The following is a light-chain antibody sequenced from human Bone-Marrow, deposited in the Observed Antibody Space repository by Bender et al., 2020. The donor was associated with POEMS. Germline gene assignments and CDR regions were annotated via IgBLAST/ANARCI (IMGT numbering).Light chain of an antibody. J-gene: IGLJ3*02. CDR3: ATWDDSLNGWA. Sequence: QSVLTQPPSASGTPGQRVTISCSGSSSKFGSYPVNWYQQLPGAAPKLVIFNNSQRPSGVPDRFSGSNSGTSASLAISGLLSDDEADFYWATWDDSLNGWAFGGGTKLTVL. CDR1: SSKFGSYP. V-gene: IGLV1-44*01. CDR2: NNS.